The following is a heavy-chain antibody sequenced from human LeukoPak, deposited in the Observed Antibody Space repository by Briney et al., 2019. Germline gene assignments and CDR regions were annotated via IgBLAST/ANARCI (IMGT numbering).Heavy chain of an antibody. D-gene: IGHD5-24*01. CDR3: ARAGGEMATILYYFDY. V-gene: IGHV3-33*01. J-gene: IGHJ4*02. CDR1: GFTFSTHA. Sequence: GGSLRLSCAASGFTFSTHAMHWVRQAPAKGLEWVAMIWFDGKNTHYVDSVKGRFTISRDNSKNTVDLRMNSLRAEDTAVYYCARAGGEMATILYYFDYWGQGTLVTVSS. CDR2: IWFDGKNT.